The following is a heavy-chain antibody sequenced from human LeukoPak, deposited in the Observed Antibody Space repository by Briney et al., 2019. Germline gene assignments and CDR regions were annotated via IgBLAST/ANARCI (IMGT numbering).Heavy chain of an antibody. CDR2: ISVSGDAT. J-gene: IGHJ4*02. CDR1: GFTLSRNA. V-gene: IGHV3-23*01. D-gene: IGHD3-3*01. Sequence: PGGSLRLSCAVSGFTLSRNAMTWVRQAPGKGLQWISSISVSGDATDYADSVKGRFTIYRDISKNTLYLQMNSLRVDDTAVYYCAKAWSDWGQGTLVTVSS. CDR3: AKAWSD.